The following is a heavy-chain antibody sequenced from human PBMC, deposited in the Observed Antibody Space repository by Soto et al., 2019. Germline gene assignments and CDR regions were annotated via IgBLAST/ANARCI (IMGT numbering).Heavy chain of an antibody. CDR1: GFTFSSYA. V-gene: IGHV3-30-3*01. Sequence: PGGSLRLSCAASGFTFSSYAMHWVRQAPGKGLEWVAVISYDGSNKYYADSVKGRFTISRDNSKNTLYLQMNSLRAEDTAVYYCASAMAAAIYYYYGMDVWGQGTTVTVS. D-gene: IGHD6-13*01. J-gene: IGHJ6*02. CDR2: ISYDGSNK. CDR3: ASAMAAAIYYYYGMDV.